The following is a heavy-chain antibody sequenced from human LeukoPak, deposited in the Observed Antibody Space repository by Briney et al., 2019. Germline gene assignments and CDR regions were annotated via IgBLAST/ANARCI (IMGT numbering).Heavy chain of an antibody. D-gene: IGHD1-1*01. V-gene: IGHV3-23*01. Sequence: PGGSLRLSCGASGFTFSSYAMSWVRQTPGKGLEWVAGVSPSGGRTIYADSAEGRFTISRDNSNDTVYLQLSSLRAEDSALYYCAKANWVSNADAVWWGQGTQVTVSS. CDR1: GFTFSSYA. J-gene: IGHJ4*02. CDR3: AKANWVSNADAVW. CDR2: VSPSGGRT.